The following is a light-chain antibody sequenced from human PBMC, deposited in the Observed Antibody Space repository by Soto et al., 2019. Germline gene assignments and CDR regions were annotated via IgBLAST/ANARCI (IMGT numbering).Light chain of an antibody. CDR3: ASYPGISTSPGV. CDR1: NSDVGGYNF. Sequence: QSALTQPASVSGSPGQSIAISCTGTNSDVGGYNFVSWYQQHPCKAPKLIVDEVNNRPSGLSSRFSGSKSGNRASLTISGLQAEDEAHYYCASYPGISTSPGVFGGGTQLTVL. V-gene: IGLV2-14*01. J-gene: IGLJ3*02. CDR2: EVN.